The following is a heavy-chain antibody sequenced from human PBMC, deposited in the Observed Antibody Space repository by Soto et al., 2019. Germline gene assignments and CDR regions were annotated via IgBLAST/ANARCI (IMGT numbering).Heavy chain of an antibody. J-gene: IGHJ4*02. CDR1: GFSLSTSGVA. D-gene: IGHD3-10*01. CDR3: ARLLYGSGSYQFDY. Sequence: SGPTLVNPAQTLTVTCTFSGFSLSTSGVAVGWVRQPPEKALEWLALIFWDDDKRYSPSLKSRLTITRDTSKNHVVLTMANMEPVDTATYYCARLLYGSGSYQFDYWGQGTQVTVS. V-gene: IGHV2-5*02. CDR2: IFWDDDK.